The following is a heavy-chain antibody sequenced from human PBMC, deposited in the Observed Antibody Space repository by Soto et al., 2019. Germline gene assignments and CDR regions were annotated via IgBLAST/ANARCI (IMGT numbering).Heavy chain of an antibody. V-gene: IGHV4-34*01. Sequence: PSETLSLTCAVFGGSFSGYYWSWIRQPPGKGLEWIGEINHSGSTNYNPSLKSRVTISVDTSKNQFSLKVSSVIAADTAVYYCKRAYSAVGADWSQGTLVTVSS. CDR3: KRAYSAVGAD. J-gene: IGHJ4*02. CDR1: GGSFSGYY. CDR2: INHSGST. D-gene: IGHD2-21*01.